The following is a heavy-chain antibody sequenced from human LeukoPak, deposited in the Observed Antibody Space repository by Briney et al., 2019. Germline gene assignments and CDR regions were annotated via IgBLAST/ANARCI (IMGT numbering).Heavy chain of an antibody. D-gene: IGHD5-12*01. CDR3: ARGGGFSSLDY. J-gene: IGHJ4*02. CDR1: GGSISSYY. Sequence: SETQSLTCTVSGGSISSYYWSWIRQPPGKGLEWIGYIYYSGSTNYNPSLKSRVTISVDTSKNQFSLKLSSVTAADTAVYYCARGGGFSSLDYWGQGTLVTVSS. V-gene: IGHV4-59*01. CDR2: IYYSGST.